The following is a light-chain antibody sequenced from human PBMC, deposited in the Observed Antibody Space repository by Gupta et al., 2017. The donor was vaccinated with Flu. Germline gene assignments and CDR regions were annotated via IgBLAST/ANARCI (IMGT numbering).Light chain of an antibody. CDR1: QSVSSN. CDR2: NAS. Sequence: EIVMTQSPATLSVSPGERATLSCRASQSVSSNLAWYQQKPGQAPRLLIYNASTRATGIPARFSSSGSGTEFTLTISSLQSEDFAIYYCQQYNYWVTFGQGTRLEIK. V-gene: IGKV3-15*01. J-gene: IGKJ5*01. CDR3: QQYNYWVT.